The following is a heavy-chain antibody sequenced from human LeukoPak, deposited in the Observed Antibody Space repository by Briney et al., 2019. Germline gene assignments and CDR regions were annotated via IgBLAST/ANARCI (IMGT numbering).Heavy chain of an antibody. Sequence: PGGSLRLSCAASGFTFSSYVMSWVRQAPGKGLEWVSGISGSGASTYYADSVKGRFTISRGNAKNTLYLQMNSLRAEDTAVYYCARGRPNYYFDYWGQGTLVTVSS. D-gene: IGHD1-1*01. V-gene: IGHV3-23*01. J-gene: IGHJ4*02. CDR1: GFTFSSYV. CDR2: ISGSGAST. CDR3: ARGRPNYYFDY.